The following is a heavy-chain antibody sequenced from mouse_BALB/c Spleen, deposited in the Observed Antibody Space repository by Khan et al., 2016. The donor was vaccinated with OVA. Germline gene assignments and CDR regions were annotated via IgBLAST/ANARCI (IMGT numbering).Heavy chain of an antibody. V-gene: IGHV2-9*02. D-gene: IGHD1-1*01. CDR2: IWAGGST. J-gene: IGHJ3*01. CDR3: ARAFYCGAWFAY. Sequence: QVQLKESGPGLVAPSQTLSITCTVSGFSLTSYGVHWVRQPPGKGLEWLGVIWAGGSTNHNSALMSRLSISKDNSTSQVFLKMNSLQTDDTAMYYCARAFYCGAWFAYWGQGTLVTVSA. CDR1: GFSLTSYG.